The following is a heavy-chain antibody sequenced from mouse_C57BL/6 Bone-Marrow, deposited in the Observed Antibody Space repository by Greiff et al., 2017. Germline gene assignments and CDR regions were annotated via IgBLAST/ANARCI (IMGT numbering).Heavy chain of an antibody. CDR1: GYTFTSYW. Sequence: QVQLQQPGAELVKPGASVKLSCKASGYTFTSYWMNWVKQRPGQGLEWIGMIHPNSGSTNYNEKFKSKATLTVDKSSSTAYMQLSSLTSEDSAVSYCARSAIITTAVAGGVAYWGPGTLVTVSA. V-gene: IGHV1-64*01. CDR2: IHPNSGST. J-gene: IGHJ3*01. CDR3: ARSAIITTAVAGGVAY. D-gene: IGHD1-1*01.